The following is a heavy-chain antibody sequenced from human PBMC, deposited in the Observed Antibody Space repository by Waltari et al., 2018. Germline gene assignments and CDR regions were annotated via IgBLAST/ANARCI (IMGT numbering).Heavy chain of an antibody. CDR1: GGSISSYY. J-gene: IGHJ4*02. D-gene: IGHD1-26*01. Sequence: QVQLQESGPGLVTPSATLSLTCTVSGGSISSYYWSWIRQPPGKGLEWIGYIYYSGSTNYNPSLKRRVTISVDTSKNQFSLKLSSVTAADTAVYYCARSPRREPFDYWGQGTLVTVSS. CDR2: IYYSGST. CDR3: ARSPRREPFDY. V-gene: IGHV4-59*01.